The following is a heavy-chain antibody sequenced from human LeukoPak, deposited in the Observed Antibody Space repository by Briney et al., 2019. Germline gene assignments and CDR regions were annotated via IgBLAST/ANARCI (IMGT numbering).Heavy chain of an antibody. CDR1: GSSISSHY. D-gene: IGHD3-22*01. J-gene: IGHJ5*02. CDR2: IYYSGST. CDR3: ARLPGSGYQTQGWFDP. Sequence: SETLSLTCTVSGSSISSHYWSWIRQPPGKGLEWIGYIYYSGSTNYNPSLKSRVTISVDTSKNQFSLKLSSVTAADTAVYYCARLPGSGYQTQGWFDPWGQGTLVTVSS. V-gene: IGHV4-59*11.